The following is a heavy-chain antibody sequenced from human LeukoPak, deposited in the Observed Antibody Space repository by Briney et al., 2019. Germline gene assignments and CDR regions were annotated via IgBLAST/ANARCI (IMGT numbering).Heavy chain of an antibody. D-gene: IGHD3-22*01. Sequence: PSETLSLTCAVYGGSFSGYYWSWIRQPPGKGLEWIGEINHSGSTNYNPSLKSRVTISVDTSKNQFSLKLSSVPAADTAVYYCAITYGYYYYYYYGMDVWGQGTTVTVSS. CDR1: GGSFSGYY. CDR2: INHSGST. J-gene: IGHJ6*02. V-gene: IGHV4-34*01. CDR3: AITYGYYYYYYYGMDV.